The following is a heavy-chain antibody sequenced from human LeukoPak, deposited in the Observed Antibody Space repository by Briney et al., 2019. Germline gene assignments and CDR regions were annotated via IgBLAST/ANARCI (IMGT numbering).Heavy chain of an antibody. D-gene: IGHD3-9*01. J-gene: IGHJ4*02. CDR2: IEQDGGEE. V-gene: IGHV3-7*03. CDR3: ARGRYVDWLFDY. Sequence: PGGSLRLSCAASGFDCSRYWMTWVRQAPGKGLEWVANIEQDGGEEYYVDSVKGRFTISRDNAKNSLYLQMNSLRVEDTAVYYCARGRYVDWLFDYWSQGTLVTVSS. CDR1: GFDCSRYW.